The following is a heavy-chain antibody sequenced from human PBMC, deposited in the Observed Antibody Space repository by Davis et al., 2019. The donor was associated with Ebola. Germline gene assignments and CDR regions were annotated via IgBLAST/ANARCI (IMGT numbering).Heavy chain of an antibody. J-gene: IGHJ5*01. Sequence: GESLKISCAASGFTFSSYWMSWVRRAPGKGLEWVANIKQDGSDKNYVDSVKGRFTISRDNAKNSLYLQMNSLRAEDTAVYYCARDSGWSGVVSWGQGTLVTVSS. D-gene: IGHD6-19*01. CDR3: ARDSGWSGVVS. CDR2: IKQDGSDK. CDR1: GFTFSSYW. V-gene: IGHV3-7*03.